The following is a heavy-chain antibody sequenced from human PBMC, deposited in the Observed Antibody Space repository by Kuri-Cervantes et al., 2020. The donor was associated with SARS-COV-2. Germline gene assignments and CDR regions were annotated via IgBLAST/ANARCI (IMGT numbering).Heavy chain of an antibody. D-gene: IGHD6-13*01. J-gene: IGHJ4*02. CDR2: INSDGTTT. V-gene: IGHV3-74*01. Sequence: GGSLRLSCAASGFTFSSYWMSWVRQAPGKGLEWVSRINSDGTTTNYADSVKGRFTISRDNAKDTVFLQISSLRVDDTAVYYCVRVGGYASSWYDYWGQGTLVTVSS. CDR3: VRVGGYASSWYDY. CDR1: GFTFSSYW.